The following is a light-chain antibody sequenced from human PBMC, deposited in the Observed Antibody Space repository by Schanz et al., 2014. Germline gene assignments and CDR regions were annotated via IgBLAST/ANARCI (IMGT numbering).Light chain of an antibody. V-gene: IGLV1-40*01. CDR3: AAWDDSLNGWV. CDR1: SSNIGAGYD. CDR2: SNS. J-gene: IGLJ3*02. Sequence: QSILTQPPSVSGAPGQRVTISCTGSSSNIGAGYDVHWYQQLPGTAPRLLLFSNSNRPSGVPARFSGSKSGTSASLAISGLRSEDEADYYCAAWDDSLNGWVFGGGTKVTVL.